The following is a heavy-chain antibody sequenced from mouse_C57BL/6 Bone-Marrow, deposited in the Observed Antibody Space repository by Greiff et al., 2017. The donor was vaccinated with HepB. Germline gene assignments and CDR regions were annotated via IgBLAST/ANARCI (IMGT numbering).Heavy chain of an antibody. Sequence: QVQLQQPGAELVRPGTSVKLSCKASGYTFTSYWMHWVKQRPGQGLEWIGVIDPSDSYTNYNQKFKGKATLTVDTSSSTAYMQLSSLTSEDSAVYYCARFGFHYWLDYWGQGTTLTVSS. V-gene: IGHV1-59*01. CDR1: GYTFTSYW. CDR3: ARFGFHYWLDY. J-gene: IGHJ2*01. D-gene: IGHD1-1*01. CDR2: IDPSDSYT.